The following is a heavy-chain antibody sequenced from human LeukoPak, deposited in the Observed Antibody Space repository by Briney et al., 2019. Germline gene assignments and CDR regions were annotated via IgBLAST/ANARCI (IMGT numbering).Heavy chain of an antibody. V-gene: IGHV4-39*07. CDR1: GGSISSSGYY. CDR2: IYYSGST. J-gene: IGHJ5*02. CDR3: ARAHYYGSGRVGWFDP. Sequence: SETLSLTRSVSGGSISSSGYYWGWIRQPPGKGLECIGTIYYSGSTYYNPSLKSRVTISVDRSKNQFSLKLSSVTAADTAVYYCARAHYYGSGRVGWFDPWGQGTLVTVSS. D-gene: IGHD3-10*01.